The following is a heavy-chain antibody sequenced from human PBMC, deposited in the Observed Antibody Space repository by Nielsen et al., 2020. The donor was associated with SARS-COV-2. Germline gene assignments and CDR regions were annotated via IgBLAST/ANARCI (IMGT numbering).Heavy chain of an antibody. V-gene: IGHV5-10-1*01. CDR2: IDPRDSYT. CDR1: GYTFTNSW. J-gene: IGHJ3*02. Sequence: GESLKISCQGSGYTFTNSWITWMRQMPGKGLEWLGRIDPRDSYTNYSPSFQGHVTISADKSISTAYLQWSSLKASDTAMYYCASDSSSLGALEDAFDIWGQGTMVTVSS. D-gene: IGHD6-13*01. CDR3: ASDSSSLGALEDAFDI.